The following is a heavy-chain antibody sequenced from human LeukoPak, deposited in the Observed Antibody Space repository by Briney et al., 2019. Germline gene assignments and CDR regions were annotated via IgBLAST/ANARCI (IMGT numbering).Heavy chain of an antibody. CDR1: GYTFTSYG. CDR3: ARFRKDYVWGSYRYTGFDY. CDR2: ISAYNGNT. Sequence: ASVKVSCKASGYTFTSYGISWVRQAPGQGLEWMGWISAYNGNTNYAQKLQGRVTMTTDTSTSTAYMELRSLRSDDTAVYYCARFRKDYVWGSYRYTGFDYWGQGTLVTVSS. D-gene: IGHD3-16*02. J-gene: IGHJ4*02. V-gene: IGHV1-18*01.